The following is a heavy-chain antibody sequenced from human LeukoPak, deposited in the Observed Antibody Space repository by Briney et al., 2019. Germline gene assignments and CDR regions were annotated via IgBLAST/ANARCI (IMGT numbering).Heavy chain of an antibody. V-gene: IGHV7-4-1*02. Sequence: GASVKVSSKASGYTFTTYAMNWMRHAPVDGLEWMGWINTNTGNPTYAQGFTGRFVFSLDTSVSTAYLQISSLKAEDTAVYYCARDARRGYSYSNWFDPWGQGTLVTVSS. D-gene: IGHD5-18*01. CDR1: GYTFTTYA. CDR3: ARDARRGYSYSNWFDP. CDR2: INTNTGNP. J-gene: IGHJ5*02.